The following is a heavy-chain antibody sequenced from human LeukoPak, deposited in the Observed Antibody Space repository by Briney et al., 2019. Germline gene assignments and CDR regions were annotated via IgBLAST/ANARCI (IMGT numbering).Heavy chain of an antibody. V-gene: IGHV3-7*01. CDR1: GFIFSSSW. CDR2: IKPDGSEK. Sequence: GGSLRLSCAASGFIFSSSWTNWVRQAPGKGLEWVANIKPDGSEKYYVDSVKGRFTISRDNAKNSVSLQMNSLRTEDTAVYYCLRGMDVWGQGTTVTVSS. J-gene: IGHJ6*02. CDR3: LRGMDV.